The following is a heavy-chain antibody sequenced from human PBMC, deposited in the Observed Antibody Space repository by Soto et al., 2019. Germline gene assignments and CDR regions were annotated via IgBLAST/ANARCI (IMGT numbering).Heavy chain of an antibody. D-gene: IGHD2-2*01. J-gene: IGHJ4*02. CDR3: ARSVGSPAGQYYFDS. V-gene: IGHV3-21*01. Sequence: GGSLRLSCAASGFTFSSYSMNWVRQAPGKGLEWVSSISSSSSYIYYADSVKSRVTISVDISKNHFSLKLTSVTAADTAVYYCARSVGSPAGQYYFDSWGQGTLVTVSS. CDR1: GFTFSSYS. CDR2: ISSSSSYI.